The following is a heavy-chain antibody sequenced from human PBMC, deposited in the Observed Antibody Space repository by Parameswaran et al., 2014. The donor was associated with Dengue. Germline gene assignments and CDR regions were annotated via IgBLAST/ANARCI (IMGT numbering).Heavy chain of an antibody. Sequence: RWIRQPPGKGLEWVSAISGSGGSTYYADSVKGRFTISRDNSKNTLYLQMNSLRAEDTAVYYCAKASNLEQFHYWGQGTLVTVSS. J-gene: IGHJ4*02. D-gene: IGHD1/OR15-1a*01. CDR3: AKASNLEQFHY. V-gene: IGHV3-23*01. CDR2: ISGSGGST.